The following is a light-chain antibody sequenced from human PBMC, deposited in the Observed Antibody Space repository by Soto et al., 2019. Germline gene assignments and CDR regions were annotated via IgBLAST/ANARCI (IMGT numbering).Light chain of an antibody. V-gene: IGLV1-51*02. J-gene: IGLJ1*01. CDR2: ENN. CDR1: SSNIGNNY. CDR3: GTWDSSLSAGV. Sequence: QSGLTQPPSVSAAPGQKVTMSCSGSSSNIGNNYVSWYQQLPGTAPKLLIYENNKRPSGIPDRFSGSKSGTSATLGITGLQTGDEADYYCGTWDSSLSAGVFGTGTKVPVL.